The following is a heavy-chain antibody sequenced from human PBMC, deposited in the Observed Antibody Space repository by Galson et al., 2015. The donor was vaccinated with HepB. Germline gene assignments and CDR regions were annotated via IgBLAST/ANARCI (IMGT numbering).Heavy chain of an antibody. Sequence: SVKVSCKASGGTFSSYAISWVRQAPGQGLEWMGGIIPIFGTANYAQKFQGRVTITADESTSTAYMELSSLRSEDTAVYYCAGHYDYVWGSYPHNWFDPWGQGTLVTVSS. D-gene: IGHD3-16*02. J-gene: IGHJ5*02. V-gene: IGHV1-69*13. CDR1: GGTFSSYA. CDR3: AGHYDYVWGSYPHNWFDP. CDR2: IIPIFGTA.